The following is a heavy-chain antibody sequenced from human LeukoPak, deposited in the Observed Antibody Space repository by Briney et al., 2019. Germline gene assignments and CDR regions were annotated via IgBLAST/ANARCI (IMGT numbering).Heavy chain of an antibody. CDR2: ISSNGGST. Sequence: GGSLRLSCAASGFTFSSYAMHWVRQAPGKGLEYVSAISSNGGSTYYANSVKGRFTISRDNSKNTLYLQMGSLRAEDMAVYYCARDRWSGGYDKGPFDYWGQGTLVTVSS. CDR1: GFTFSSYA. V-gene: IGHV3-64*01. CDR3: ARDRWSGGYDKGPFDY. J-gene: IGHJ4*02. D-gene: IGHD5-12*01.